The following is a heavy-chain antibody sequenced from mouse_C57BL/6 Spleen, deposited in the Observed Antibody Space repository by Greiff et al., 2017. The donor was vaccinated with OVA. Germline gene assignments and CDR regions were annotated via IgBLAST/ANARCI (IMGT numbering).Heavy chain of an antibody. Sequence: VQLQQSGPELVKPGASVKISCKASGYAFSSSWMNWVKQRPGKGLEWIGRIYPGDGDTNYNGKFKGKATLTADKSSSTAYMQLTSLTSEDSAVYFCARGGRLYAMDYWGQGTSVTVSS. J-gene: IGHJ4*01. CDR3: ARGGRLYAMDY. V-gene: IGHV1-82*01. CDR2: IYPGDGDT. D-gene: IGHD3-2*02. CDR1: GYAFSSSW.